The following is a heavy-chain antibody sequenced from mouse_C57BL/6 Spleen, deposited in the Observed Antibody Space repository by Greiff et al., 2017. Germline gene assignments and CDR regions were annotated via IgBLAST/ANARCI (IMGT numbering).Heavy chain of an antibody. CDR2: ISYDGSN. V-gene: IGHV3-6*01. J-gene: IGHJ1*03. Sequence: EVQLVESGPGLVKPSQSLSLTCSVTGYSITSGYYWNWIRQFPGNKLEWMGYISYDGSNNYNPSLKNRISITRDTSKNQFCLKLNSVTTEDTATYYCARGNNYYGSSNWYFDVWGTGTTVTVSS. CDR1: GYSITSGYY. CDR3: ARGNNYYGSSNWYFDV. D-gene: IGHD1-1*01.